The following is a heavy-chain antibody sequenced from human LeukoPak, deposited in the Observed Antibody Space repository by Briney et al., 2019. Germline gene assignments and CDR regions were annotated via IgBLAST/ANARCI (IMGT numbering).Heavy chain of an antibody. J-gene: IGHJ4*02. CDR2: IIPNSGAT. V-gene: IGHV1-2*02. CDR1: GYTLTAYY. CDR3: ARDSGYCTTTNCFHPFDS. Sequence: ASVKVSCKASGYTLTAYYMHWVRQAPGQGLEWMGWIIPNSGATKFAQKFQGRFTMTRDTSISTAYMELSGLRSDDTAVYYCARDSGYCTTTNCFHPFDSWGQGTLVTVSS. D-gene: IGHD2-2*01.